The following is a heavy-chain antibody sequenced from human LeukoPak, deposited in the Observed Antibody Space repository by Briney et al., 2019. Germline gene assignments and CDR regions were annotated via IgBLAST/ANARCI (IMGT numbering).Heavy chain of an antibody. CDR1: GYTFTSYD. V-gene: IGHV1-8*01. J-gene: IGHJ4*02. CDR3: ARVGQVVSAWDYGCTDHDFDY. D-gene: IGHD3-10*01. Sequence: GASVKVSCKASGYTFTSYDINWVRQATGQGLEWMGWMNPNSGNTGYAQKFQGRVTMTRNTSISTAYMELSSLRSEDTAVYCCARVGQVVSAWDYGCTDHDFDYWGQGTLVTVSS. CDR2: MNPNSGNT.